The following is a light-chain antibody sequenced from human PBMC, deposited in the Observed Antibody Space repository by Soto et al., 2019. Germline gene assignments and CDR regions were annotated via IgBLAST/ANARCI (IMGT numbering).Light chain of an antibody. CDR1: SSDVGGYNY. V-gene: IGLV2-14*01. Sequence: QSALTQPASVSGSPGQSITMSCTGTSSDVGGYNYVSWYQQHPGKAPKLMIYDVSNRPSGVSNRFSGSKSGNTASLTISGLQAEDEADYYCSSYTSSSTPFRFGTGTKVTVL. CDR3: SSYTSSSTPFR. J-gene: IGLJ1*01. CDR2: DVS.